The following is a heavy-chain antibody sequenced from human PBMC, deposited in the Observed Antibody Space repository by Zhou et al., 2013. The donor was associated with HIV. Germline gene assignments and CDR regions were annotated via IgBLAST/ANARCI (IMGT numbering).Heavy chain of an antibody. D-gene: IGHD7-27*01. V-gene: IGHV1-69*05. Sequence: QVQLVQSGAEVKKPGSSVRVSCKAPGGTFSSYDISWVRQAPGQGLEWMGGIIPIFGRPRYAEKFQDRVTIITDASTNTAYMELDSLTPEDTAVYFCAIKGTGDRGWFDPWGQGSLVTVSS. CDR1: GGTFSSYD. J-gene: IGHJ5*02. CDR2: IIPIFGRP. CDR3: AIKGTGDRGWFDP.